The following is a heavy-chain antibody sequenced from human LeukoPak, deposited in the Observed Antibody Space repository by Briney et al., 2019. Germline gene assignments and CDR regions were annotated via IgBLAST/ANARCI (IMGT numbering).Heavy chain of an antibody. Sequence: PGGSLRLSCEASGFTFSSYGFHWVRQAPGKGLEWVGALSYDGTKTNYADSVKGRFTISRDDSKNTVYLQMNSLRAEDTAVYYCARGFFYGGSLEHDYYWGQGTLVTVSS. CDR2: LSYDGTKT. J-gene: IGHJ4*02. V-gene: IGHV3-30-3*01. D-gene: IGHD4-23*01. CDR3: ARGFFYGGSLEHDYY. CDR1: GFTFSSYG.